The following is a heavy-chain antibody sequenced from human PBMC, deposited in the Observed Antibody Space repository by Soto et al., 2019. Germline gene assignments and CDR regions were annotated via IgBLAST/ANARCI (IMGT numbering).Heavy chain of an antibody. D-gene: IGHD3-22*01. CDR3: ARVNKGVYYDSSGYYPALDY. CDR2: IIPIFGTA. V-gene: IGHV1-69*13. Sequence: GASVKVPCKASGGTFSSYAISWVRQAPGQGLEWMGGIIPIFGTANYAQKFQGRVTITADESTSTAYMELSSLRSEDTAVYYCARVNKGVYYDSSGYYPALDYWGQGTLVPVSS. CDR1: GGTFSSYA. J-gene: IGHJ4*02.